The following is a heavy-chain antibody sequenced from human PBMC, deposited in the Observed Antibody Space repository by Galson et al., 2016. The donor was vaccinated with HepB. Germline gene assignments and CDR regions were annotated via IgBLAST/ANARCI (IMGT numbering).Heavy chain of an antibody. J-gene: IGHJ6*02. D-gene: IGHD3-3*01. CDR2: ISYDGNTK. CDR3: AKDRWLRFFVEGRGGGMDV. V-gene: IGHV3-30*18. CDR1: GLSFSTYG. Sequence: SLRLSCAASGLSFSTYGMHWVRQAPGTGLEWVAVISYDGNTKHYADSVKGRFTISRDNSKNTLYVQMNSLRAEDTAVYYCAKDRWLRFFVEGRGGGMDVWGQGTTVTVSS.